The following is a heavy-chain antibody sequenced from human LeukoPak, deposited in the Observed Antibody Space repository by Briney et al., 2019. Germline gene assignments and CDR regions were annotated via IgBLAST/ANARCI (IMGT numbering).Heavy chain of an antibody. CDR3: ARSRGSSSSYYYYYMDV. D-gene: IGHD6-6*01. Sequence: GGSLRLSCAASGFTFSSYSMNWVRQAPGKGLEWVSSISSSSSYIYYADSVKGRFTISRDNAKNSLYLQMNSLRAEDTAVYYCARSRGSSSSYYYYYMDVWGKGTTVTVSS. V-gene: IGHV3-21*01. J-gene: IGHJ6*03. CDR2: ISSSSSYI. CDR1: GFTFSSYS.